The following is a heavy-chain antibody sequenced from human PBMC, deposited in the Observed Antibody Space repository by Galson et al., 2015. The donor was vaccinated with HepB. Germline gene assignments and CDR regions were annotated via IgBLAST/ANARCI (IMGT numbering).Heavy chain of an antibody. CDR3: ANSELGGYSGYTAYNWFDP. V-gene: IGHV4-34*01. J-gene: IGHJ5*02. CDR1: GGSFSGYY. D-gene: IGHD5-12*01. CDR2: INHSGST. Sequence: ETLSLTCAVYGGSFSGYYWSWIRQPPGKGLEWIGEINHSGSTNYNPSLKSRVTISVDTSKNQFSLKLSSVTAADTAVYYCANSELGGYSGYTAYNWFDPWGQGTLVTVSS.